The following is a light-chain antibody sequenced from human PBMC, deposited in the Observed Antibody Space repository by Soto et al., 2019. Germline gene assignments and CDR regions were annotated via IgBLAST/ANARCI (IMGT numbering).Light chain of an antibody. CDR1: SSNIGSDY. V-gene: IGLV1-51*01. J-gene: IGLJ3*02. CDR2: DNY. CDR3: ASWDFTLSAGV. Sequence: QSVLTQPPSVSAAPGQTVTISCSGSSSNIGSDYVSWFQQVPGTAPKLLIYDNYKRPSGIPDRFSGSKSGTSATLGITGLQTGDEADYYCASWDFTLSAGVFGGGTQLTVL.